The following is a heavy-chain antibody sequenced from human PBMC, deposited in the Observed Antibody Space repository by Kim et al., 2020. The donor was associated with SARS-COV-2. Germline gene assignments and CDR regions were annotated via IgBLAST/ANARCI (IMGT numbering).Heavy chain of an antibody. Sequence: SDGGTTYYADSLKDRFTISRDNCKNTMYLQMSSLRLEDTAVYYCVRGTGDWGQGTLVTVSS. CDR2: SDGGTT. D-gene: IGHD3-16*01. CDR3: VRGTGD. J-gene: IGHJ4*02. V-gene: IGHV3-64*03.